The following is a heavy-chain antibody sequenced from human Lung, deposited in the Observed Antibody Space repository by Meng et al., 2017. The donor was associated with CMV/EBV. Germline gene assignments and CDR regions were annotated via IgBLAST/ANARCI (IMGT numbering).Heavy chain of an antibody. CDR3: TRDKTIVTSWMSNNYYGMDV. CDR1: GFXFGDYT. D-gene: IGHD4-17*01. CDR2: IRSKAFGGAT. V-gene: IGHV3-49*04. Sequence: GGSXRLXCTASGFXFGDYTLSWVRQAPGKGLEWVGFIRSKAFGGATEYGASVKGRFTISRDDSKGIAYLQMNSLKTEDTAVYYCTRDKTIVTSWMSNNYYGMDVXGQGXTVTVSS. J-gene: IGHJ6*02.